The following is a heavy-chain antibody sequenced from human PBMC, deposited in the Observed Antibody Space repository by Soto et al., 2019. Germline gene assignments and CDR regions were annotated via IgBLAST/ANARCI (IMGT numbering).Heavy chain of an antibody. CDR2: IYWDDAK. CDR1: GFSLRTTGVG. D-gene: IGHD4-17*01. CDR3: AHRRHYGDIDH. Sequence: QITLKESGPTLVKPTQTLTLTCTFSGFSLRTTGVGVGWIRPPPGKALEWLGLIYWDDAKSYNPSLKSRLTITKDTSKHQVVLTMTNMDPVDTATYYCAHRRHYGDIDHWGQGTLVTVSS. J-gene: IGHJ4*02. V-gene: IGHV2-5*02.